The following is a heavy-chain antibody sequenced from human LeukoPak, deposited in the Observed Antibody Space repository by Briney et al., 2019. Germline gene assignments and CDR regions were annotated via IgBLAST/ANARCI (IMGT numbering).Heavy chain of an antibody. CDR2: IYYSGST. Sequence: SETLSLTCTVSGGSISSYYWSWIRQPPGKGLEWIGYIYYSGSTNYNPSLKSRVTISVDTSKNQFSLKLSSVTAADTAVYYCARGGSGYSPPFDYWGQGTLVTVSS. CDR3: ARGGSGYSPPFDY. D-gene: IGHD3-3*01. V-gene: IGHV4-59*01. J-gene: IGHJ4*02. CDR1: GGSISSYY.